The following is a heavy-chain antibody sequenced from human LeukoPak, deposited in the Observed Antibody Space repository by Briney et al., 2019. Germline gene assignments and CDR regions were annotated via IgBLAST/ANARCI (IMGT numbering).Heavy chain of an antibody. CDR2: ISGSGTI. D-gene: IGHD3-10*01. J-gene: IGHJ4*02. V-gene: IGHV4-4*07. CDR3: ARARLHHNYGSGTSFDY. Sequence: SETLSLTCTVSGGSINSYWSWIRQPAGKGLEWIGRISGSGTITYNPALQSRLSISIDTSKNQFSLQLNSVTPEDTAVYYCARARLHHNYGSGTSFDYWGQGTLVTVSS. CDR1: GGSINSY.